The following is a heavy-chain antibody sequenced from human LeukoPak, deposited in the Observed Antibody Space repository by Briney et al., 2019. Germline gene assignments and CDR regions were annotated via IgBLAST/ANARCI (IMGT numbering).Heavy chain of an antibody. CDR2: IFHTGDT. D-gene: IGHD1-26*01. CDR3: ARHRGVSYYDAFDI. Sequence: PSETLSLTCSVSGDSISSYYWSWIRQPPGKGLEWIGYIFHTGDTNYNPSLKSRVTISVDTSKNQFSLNLSSVTAADTAIYYRARHRGVSYYDAFDIWGRGTVVTVSS. V-gene: IGHV4-59*08. CDR1: GDSISSYY. J-gene: IGHJ3*02.